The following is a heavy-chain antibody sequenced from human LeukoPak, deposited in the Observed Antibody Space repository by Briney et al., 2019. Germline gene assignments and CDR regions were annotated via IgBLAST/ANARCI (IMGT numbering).Heavy chain of an antibody. CDR3: ARDFGGTKGY. V-gene: IGHV4-39*07. Sequence: GSLRLSCAASGFTFSSYWMSWVRQPPGKGLEWIGSIYYSGSTYYNPSLKSRVTISVDTSKNQFSLKLSSVTAADTAVYYCARDFGGTKGYWGQGTLVTVSS. J-gene: IGHJ4*02. D-gene: IGHD2-8*01. CDR1: GFTFSSYW. CDR2: IYYSGST.